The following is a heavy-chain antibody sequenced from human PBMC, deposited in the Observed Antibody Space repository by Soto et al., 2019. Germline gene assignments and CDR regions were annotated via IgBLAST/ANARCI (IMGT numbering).Heavy chain of an antibody. J-gene: IGHJ5*02. CDR2: ISPYTDDP. CDR1: GNTFTNFG. D-gene: IGHD2-2*01. V-gene: IGHV1-18*01. Sequence: QGQLVQSGVEVKKPGASVKVSCSASGNTFTNFGVTWVRQAPGQGLEWMGWISPYTDDPSYAQKFQGRVTMTIDTSTSTAYLDLRSLTSDDTAVYGGGGVIPGAEAWFHPWGQGTLVTVSS. CDR3: GGVIPGAEAWFHP.